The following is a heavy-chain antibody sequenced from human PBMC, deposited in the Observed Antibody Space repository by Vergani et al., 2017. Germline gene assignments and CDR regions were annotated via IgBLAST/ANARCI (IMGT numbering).Heavy chain of an antibody. Sequence: QVQLQESGPGLVKPSETLSLTCTVSGGPISSYYWSWIRKPPGKGLEWIGYIYYSGSTNYNPSLKSRVTISVDTSKNQFSLKLSSVTAADTAVYYCARHGPIAARPRFDPWGQGTLVTVSS. J-gene: IGHJ5*02. D-gene: IGHD6-6*01. CDR1: GGPISSYY. V-gene: IGHV4-59*08. CDR3: ARHGPIAARPRFDP. CDR2: IYYSGST.